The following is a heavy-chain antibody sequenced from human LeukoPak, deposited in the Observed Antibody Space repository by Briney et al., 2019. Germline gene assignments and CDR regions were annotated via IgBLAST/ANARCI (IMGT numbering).Heavy chain of an antibody. CDR1: GFTFSCSA. CDR2: IRSKANSYAT. D-gene: IGHD5-18*01. J-gene: IGHJ4*02. Sequence: GGSLRLSCAASGFTFSCSAMHWVRQASGKGLEWVGRIRSKANSYATAYAASVKGRFTISRDDSKNTAYLQMNSLNTEYRAVYYCTRWILGRPDDWGQGTLVTVSS. CDR3: TRWILGRPDD. V-gene: IGHV3-73*01.